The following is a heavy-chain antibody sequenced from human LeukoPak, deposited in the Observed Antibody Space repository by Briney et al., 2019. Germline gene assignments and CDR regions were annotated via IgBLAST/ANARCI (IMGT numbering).Heavy chain of an antibody. CDR2: INPSGGST. J-gene: IGHJ4*02. CDR1: GYTFTSYY. CDR3: ARALDCSGGSCYSSSDY. V-gene: IGHV1-46*01. D-gene: IGHD2-15*01. Sequence: AASVKVSFKASGYTFTSYYMHWVRQAPGQGLEWMGIINPSGGSTSYAQKFQGRVTMTRDTSTSTVYMELSSLRSEDTAVYYCARALDCSGGSCYSSSDYWGQGTLVTVSS.